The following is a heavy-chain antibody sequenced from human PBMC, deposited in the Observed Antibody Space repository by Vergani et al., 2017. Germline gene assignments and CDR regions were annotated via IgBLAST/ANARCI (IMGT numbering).Heavy chain of an antibody. D-gene: IGHD2-21*02. CDR2: IYTSGST. Sequence: QVQLQESGPGLVKPSQTLSLTCTVSGGSISSGSYYWSWIRQPAGKGLEWIGRIYTSGSTNYNPSRKSRVTISVDTSQNQFSLKLSSVTAADTAVYYCALEAYCGGDCYSSIGYWGQGTLVTVSS. CDR3: ALEAYCGGDCYSSIGY. J-gene: IGHJ4*02. V-gene: IGHV4-61*02. CDR1: GGSISSGSYY.